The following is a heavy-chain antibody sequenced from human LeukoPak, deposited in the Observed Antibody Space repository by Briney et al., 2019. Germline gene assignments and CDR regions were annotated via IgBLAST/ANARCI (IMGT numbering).Heavy chain of an antibody. CDR1: GFSFSTYY. CDR2: ISSGSTYI. V-gene: IGHV3-21*01. Sequence: AGSLRLSCAASGFSFSTYYVNWVRQAPGKGLEWVSCISSGSTYIFYADSVRGRFAISRDNAKNSLYLQMNSLRADDTAVYYCVRENHGSFDYWGQGSLVTVSS. D-gene: IGHD1-14*01. CDR3: VRENHGSFDY. J-gene: IGHJ4*02.